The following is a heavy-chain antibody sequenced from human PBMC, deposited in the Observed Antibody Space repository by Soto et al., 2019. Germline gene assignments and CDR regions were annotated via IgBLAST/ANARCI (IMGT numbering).Heavy chain of an antibody. CDR3: ANGELACPTATCDY. D-gene: IGHD1-26*01. CDR2: ISAYNGNT. J-gene: IGHJ4*02. CDR1: GYSLTSYG. Sequence: ASVKVSCKASGYSLTSYGMSWVRQAPGQGLEWMGWISAYNGNTNYAQKLQGRVTMTTDTSTSTAYMELRSLRSDDTAVYYGANGELACPTATCDYWGQGTLVTVSS. V-gene: IGHV1-18*01.